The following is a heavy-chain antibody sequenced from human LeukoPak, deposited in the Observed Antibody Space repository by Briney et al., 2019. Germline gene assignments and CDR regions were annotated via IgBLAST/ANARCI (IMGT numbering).Heavy chain of an antibody. CDR3: ARVPDYYYYYMDV. J-gene: IGHJ6*03. CDR1: GGSFSGYY. Sequence: SETLSLTCAVYGGSFSGYYWSWLRQPPGKGLEWIGEINHSGSTNYNPPLKSRVTISVDTSKNQFSLKLSSVTAADTAVYYCARVPDYYYYYMDVWGKGTTVTVSS. CDR2: INHSGST. V-gene: IGHV4-34*01.